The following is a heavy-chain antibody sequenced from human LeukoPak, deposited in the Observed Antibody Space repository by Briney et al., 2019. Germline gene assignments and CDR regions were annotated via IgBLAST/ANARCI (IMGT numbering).Heavy chain of an antibody. CDR1: GYTLTELS. Sequence: ASVKVSCKVSGYTLTELSMHWVRQAPGQGLEWMGIINPSGGSTSYAQKFQGRVTMTRDTSTSTVYMELSSLRSEDTAVYYCARDGREYYFDYWGQGTLVTVSS. CDR2: INPSGGST. J-gene: IGHJ4*02. V-gene: IGHV1-46*01. CDR3: ARDGREYYFDY.